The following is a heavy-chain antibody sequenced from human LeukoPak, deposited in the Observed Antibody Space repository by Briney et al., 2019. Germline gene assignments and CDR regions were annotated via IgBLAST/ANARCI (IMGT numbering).Heavy chain of an antibody. Sequence: GGSLRLSCAASGFTFSSYGIHWVRQAPGKGLEWVAFIRYDGSNKYYADSVKGRFTISRDNSKNTLYLQMNSLRAEDTAVYYCAKFRWFGEFSNYFDYWGQGTLVTVSS. CDR1: GFTFSSYG. D-gene: IGHD3-10*01. CDR2: IRYDGSNK. V-gene: IGHV3-30*02. J-gene: IGHJ4*02. CDR3: AKFRWFGEFSNYFDY.